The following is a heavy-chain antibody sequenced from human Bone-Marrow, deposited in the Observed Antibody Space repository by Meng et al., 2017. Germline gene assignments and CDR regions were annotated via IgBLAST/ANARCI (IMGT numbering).Heavy chain of an antibody. V-gene: IGHV3-7*01. CDR2: IKQDGSEK. CDR1: GFTFSSYW. Sequence: GEALKISCAASGFTFSSYWMSWVRQAPGKGLEWVANIKQDGSEKYYVVSVKGRFTISRDNAKNSLYLQLNSLRAEDTAVYYCAREPRYYYDSSGYLQYYYYGMDVWGQGTTVTVSS. J-gene: IGHJ6*02. D-gene: IGHD3-22*01. CDR3: AREPRYYYDSSGYLQYYYYGMDV.